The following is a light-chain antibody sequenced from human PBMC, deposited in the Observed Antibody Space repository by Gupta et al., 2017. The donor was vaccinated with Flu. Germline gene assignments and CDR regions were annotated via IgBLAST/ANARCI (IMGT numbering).Light chain of an antibody. CDR1: NIGSEG. CDR2: DDS. J-gene: IGLJ2*01. CDR3: QVWDASSDSSV. Sequence: SNVLTPPPSVSVAPGQTATITCGSYNIGSEGVHWYQQKPGQAPLLVVYDDSDRPSGIPERFSGSNSGNMATLTISRVEAGDEADYYCQVWDASSDSSVFGGGTKLTVL. V-gene: IGLV3-21*02.